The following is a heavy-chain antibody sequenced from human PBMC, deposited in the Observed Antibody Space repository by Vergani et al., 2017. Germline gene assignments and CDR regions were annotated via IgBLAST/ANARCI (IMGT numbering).Heavy chain of an antibody. CDR1: GGAVSSGSYY. CDR2: SYMTGAT. Sequence: QVQLQESGPGLLKPSQTLSLTCTVSGGAVSSGSYYWSWIRQTAGKKLKKLEWIGRSYMTGATTYNPSFKIRVTISMDKSKNQFSLILNSVTAADTAVYFCARDHWGGTVVGGGEPFDIWGHGTMVTVSS. D-gene: IGHD3-16*01. V-gene: IGHV4-61*02. CDR3: ARDHWGGTVVGGGEPFDI. J-gene: IGHJ3*02.